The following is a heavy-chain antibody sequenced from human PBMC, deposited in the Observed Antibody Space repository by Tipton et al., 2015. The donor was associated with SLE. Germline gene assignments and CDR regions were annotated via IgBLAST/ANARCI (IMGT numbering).Heavy chain of an antibody. D-gene: IGHD3-3*01. CDR3: ASLPIFGVVHDAYDF. V-gene: IGHV4-34*04. J-gene: IGHJ3*01. CDR1: GGSFSGYY. Sequence: TLSLTCAVYGGSFSGYYWSWIRQPPGKGLEGIGEINHSGRTKDNSSLKSRATISVDTSKSQLFLKLSAVTAADTAVYYCASLPIFGVVHDAYDFWGQGTPVTVSS. CDR2: INHSGRT.